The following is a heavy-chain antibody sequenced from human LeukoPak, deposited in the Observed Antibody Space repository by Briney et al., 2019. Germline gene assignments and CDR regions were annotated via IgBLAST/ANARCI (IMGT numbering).Heavy chain of an antibody. CDR2: IYHTGNT. J-gene: IGHJ4*02. V-gene: IGHV4-39*01. D-gene: IGHD3-10*01. CDR3: ILGGKLDY. Sequence: PSDTLSLTCAVSGGSISSSNYYRGWIRQPPGKGLESIGGIYHTGNTHYNPSLKSRVTISVDTSKNQLSLRLSSVTAADTALYYCILGGKLDYWGQGILVTVCS. CDR1: GGSISSSNYY.